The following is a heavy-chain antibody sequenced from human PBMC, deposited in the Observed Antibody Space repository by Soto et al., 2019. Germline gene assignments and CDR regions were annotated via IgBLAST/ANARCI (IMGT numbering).Heavy chain of an antibody. CDR2: IGTAGDT. J-gene: IGHJ6*02. Sequence: GGSLRLSCAASGFTFSSYDMHWVRQATGKGLEWVSAIGTAGDTYYPGSVKGRFTISRENAKNSLYLQMNSLRAEDTAVYYCRGTSTELRDYYYGMDVWGQGTTVTVSS. CDR3: RGTSTELRDYYYGMDV. D-gene: IGHD1-7*01. V-gene: IGHV3-13*01. CDR1: GFTFSSYD.